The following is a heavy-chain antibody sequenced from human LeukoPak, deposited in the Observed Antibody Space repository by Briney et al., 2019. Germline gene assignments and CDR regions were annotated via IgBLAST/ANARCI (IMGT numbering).Heavy chain of an antibody. J-gene: IGHJ6*02. V-gene: IGHV3-23*01. CDR3: AKDLDLGDYVWRMDV. CDR2: IIGSSDIT. D-gene: IGHD3-16*01. Sequence: GGSLRLSCAASGFTFRNYAMSWVRQAPGKGLEWVSGIIGSSDITNYADSGKARFTISRDNSDNTLFLQMNSLRAEDTAVYYCAKDLDLGDYVWRMDVWGPGTTVTVSS. CDR1: GFTFRNYA.